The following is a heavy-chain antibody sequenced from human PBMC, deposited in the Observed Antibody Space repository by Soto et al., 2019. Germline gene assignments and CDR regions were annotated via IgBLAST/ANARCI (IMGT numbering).Heavy chain of an antibody. J-gene: IGHJ4*02. V-gene: IGHV3-21*01. CDR1: GFSFSSYS. D-gene: IGHD1-26*01. CDR3: TRVGYTGSWGPDY. Sequence: EVQLVESGGGLVKPGGSLRLSCAASGFSFSSYSMNWVRQAPGKGLEWVSSISYGSTDTYYADSVRGRFSISRDDAKNSLYLQMNSLGVEDTAVYYCTRVGYTGSWGPDYWGQGTLVIVSS. CDR2: ISYGSTDT.